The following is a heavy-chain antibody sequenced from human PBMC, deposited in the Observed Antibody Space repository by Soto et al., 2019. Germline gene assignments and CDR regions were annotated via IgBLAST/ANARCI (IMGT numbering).Heavy chain of an antibody. J-gene: IGHJ4*02. V-gene: IGHV3-23*01. CDR2: ISGSGGST. Sequence: GGSLRLSCAPSGFTFSSYAMSWVRQAPGKGLEWVSAISGSGGSTYYADSVKGRFTISRDNSKNTLYLQMNSLRAEDTAVYYCAKSPDYYDGSGCDYWGQGTLVTVSS. CDR3: AKSPDYYDGSGCDY. CDR1: GFTFSSYA. D-gene: IGHD3-22*01.